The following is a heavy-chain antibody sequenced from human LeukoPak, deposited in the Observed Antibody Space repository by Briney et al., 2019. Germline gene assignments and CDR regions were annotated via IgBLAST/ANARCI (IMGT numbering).Heavy chain of an antibody. CDR1: GLTFSHYA. CDR2: LTDSGDAT. J-gene: IGHJ5*02. D-gene: IGHD5-12*01. CDR3: ARGYSHNSGGWLDP. Sequence: GGSLRLSCAVSGLTFSHYAMSWVRKAPGTGLEWVGSLTDSGDATYYADSVKGRLTISRDNSNSTLYLHISGLRDEDTAVYYCARGYSHNSGGWLDPWGQGTLVTVSS. V-gene: IGHV3-23*01.